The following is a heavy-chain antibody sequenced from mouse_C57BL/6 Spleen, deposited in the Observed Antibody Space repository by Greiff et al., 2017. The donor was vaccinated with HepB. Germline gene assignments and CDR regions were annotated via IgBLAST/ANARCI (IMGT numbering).Heavy chain of an antibody. D-gene: IGHD1-2*01. V-gene: IGHV1-82*01. J-gene: IGHJ2*01. CDR2: IYPGDGDT. CDR3: ARSGITTATDY. Sequence: VQLQQSGPELVKPGASVKISCKASGYAFSSSWMNWVKQRPGKGLEWIGRIYPGDGDTNYNGKFKGKATLTADKSSSTAYMQLSSLTSEDSAVYFCARSGITTATDYWGQGTTLTVSS. CDR1: GYAFSSSW.